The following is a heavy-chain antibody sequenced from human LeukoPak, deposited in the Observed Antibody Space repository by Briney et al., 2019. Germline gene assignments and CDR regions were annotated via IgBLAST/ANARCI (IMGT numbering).Heavy chain of an antibody. J-gene: IGHJ5*02. D-gene: IGHD3-22*01. V-gene: IGHV4-4*07. CDR2: IYTSGST. Sequence: NPSETLPLTCTISGGSISSYYWSWIRQPAGKGLEWIGRIYTSGSTNYNPSLKSRATMSVDTSKNQFSLKLSSVTAADTAVYYCARGYYDSSGYHGNWFDPWGQGTLVTVSS. CDR1: GGSISSYY. CDR3: ARGYYDSSGYHGNWFDP.